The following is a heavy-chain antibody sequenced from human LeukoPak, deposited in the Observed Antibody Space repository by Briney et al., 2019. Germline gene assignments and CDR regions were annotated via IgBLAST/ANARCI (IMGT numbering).Heavy chain of an antibody. CDR3: AGGDAVTSNY. J-gene: IGHJ4*02. V-gene: IGHV3-74*01. D-gene: IGHD4-17*01. CDR2: ITSDGRST. Sequence: TGGSLRLSCAASGFTFTSYWMHWVRQAPGKGLVWVSRITSDGRSTSYADSVKGRFTMSRDNAKNMLYLQMNSLRPEDTAVYYCAGGDAVTSNYWGQGTLLTVFS. CDR1: GFTFTSYW.